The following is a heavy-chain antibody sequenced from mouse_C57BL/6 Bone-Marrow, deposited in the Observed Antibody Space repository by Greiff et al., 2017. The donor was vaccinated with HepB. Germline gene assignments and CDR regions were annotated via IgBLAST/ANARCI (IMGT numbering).Heavy chain of an antibody. CDR3: ARSAFYVHYAMDY. D-gene: IGHD2-10*01. CDR2: INPSNGGT. CDR1: GYTFTSYW. J-gene: IGHJ4*01. V-gene: IGHV1-53*01. Sequence: VQLQQPGTELVKPGASVKLSCKASGYTFTSYWMHWVKQRPGQGLEWIGNINPSNGGTNYNEKFKSKATLTVDKSSSTAYMQLSSLTSEDSAVYYCARSAFYVHYAMDYGGQGTSVTVSS.